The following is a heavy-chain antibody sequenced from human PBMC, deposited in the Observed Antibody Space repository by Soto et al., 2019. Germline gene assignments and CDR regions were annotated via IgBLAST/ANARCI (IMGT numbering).Heavy chain of an antibody. V-gene: IGHV4-34*01. CDR3: ARGRAWDIVVVVAATRRGWFDP. CDR1: GGSFSGYY. CDR2: INHSGST. Sequence: SETLSLTCAVYGGSFSGYYWSWIRQPPGKGLEWIGEINHSGSTNYNPSLKSRATISVDTSKNQFSLKLSSVTAADTAVYYCARGRAWDIVVVVAATRRGWFDPWGQGTLVTVSS. D-gene: IGHD2-15*01. J-gene: IGHJ5*02.